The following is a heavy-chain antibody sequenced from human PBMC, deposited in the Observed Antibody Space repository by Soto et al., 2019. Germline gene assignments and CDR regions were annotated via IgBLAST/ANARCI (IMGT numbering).Heavy chain of an antibody. V-gene: IGHV1-24*01. CDR2: FDPEDGET. Sequence: VASVKVSCKVSGYTLTELSMHWVRQAPGKGLEWMGGFDPEDGETIYAQKFQGRVTMTEDTSTDTAYMELSSLRSEDTAVYYCATPNGGDTPHAYCGGDCYNYWGQGTLVTVSS. CDR1: GYTLTELS. D-gene: IGHD2-21*02. J-gene: IGHJ4*02. CDR3: ATPNGGDTPHAYCGGDCYNY.